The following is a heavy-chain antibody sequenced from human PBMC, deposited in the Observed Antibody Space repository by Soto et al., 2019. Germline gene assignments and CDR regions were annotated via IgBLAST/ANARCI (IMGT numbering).Heavy chain of an antibody. V-gene: IGHV4-61*01. J-gene: IGHJ4*02. CDR1: GGSVNSDSYY. CDR2: IYYSGNT. CDR3: ATLTRGGTLVRGVYYFDY. Sequence: QVQLQESGPGLVKPSETLSLTCTVSGGSVNSDSYYWSWIRQPPGKRLEWIGYIYYSGNTNYNPSLKSRVTISVDTSKSQFSLKLSSVTAADTAVYYCATLTRGGTLVRGVYYFDYWGQGTLVTVSS. D-gene: IGHD3-10*01.